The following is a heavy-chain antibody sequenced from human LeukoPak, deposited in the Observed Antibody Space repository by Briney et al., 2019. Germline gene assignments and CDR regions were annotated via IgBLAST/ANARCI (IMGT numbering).Heavy chain of an antibody. CDR2: IWSDGTDK. CDR3: AKDAQRGFDFSNSLES. J-gene: IGHJ4*02. V-gene: IGHV3-33*06. Sequence: GGSLRLSCATSGFAFSHYGMHWVRQAPGKGLEWVAVIWSDGTDKYYGDSVTGRFTISRDNYKNTVYLQMNSLRVEDTAVYYCAKDAQRGFDFSNSLESWGQGTLVTVSS. D-gene: IGHD4-11*01. CDR1: GFAFSHYG.